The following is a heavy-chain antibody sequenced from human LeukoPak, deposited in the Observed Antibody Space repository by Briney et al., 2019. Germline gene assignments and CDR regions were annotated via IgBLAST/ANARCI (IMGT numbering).Heavy chain of an antibody. CDR3: AKGFSYYYYYGMDV. Sequence: GGSLRLSCAASGFTFNSYAMSWVRQAPGKGLEWVSAISGSSASTYYADSVKGRFTISRDNSKDTLYVQMNSLRVDDTAVYYCAKGFSYYYYYGMDVWGQGTTVTV. V-gene: IGHV3-23*01. CDR2: ISGSSAST. CDR1: GFTFNSYA. J-gene: IGHJ6*02. D-gene: IGHD3-10*01.